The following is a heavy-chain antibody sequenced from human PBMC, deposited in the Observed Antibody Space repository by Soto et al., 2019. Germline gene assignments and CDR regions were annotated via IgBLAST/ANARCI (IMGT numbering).Heavy chain of an antibody. D-gene: IGHD4-17*01. CDR1: GGSISSYY. V-gene: IGHV4-59*01. CDR2: IYYSGST. J-gene: IGHJ6*02. Sequence: SETLSLTCTVSGGSISSYYWSWIRQPPGKGLEWIGYIYYSGSTNYNPSLKSRVTISVDTSKNRFSLKLSSVTAADTAVYYCARNRLFYGDYDHYGMDVWGQGTTVTVSS. CDR3: ARNRLFYGDYDHYGMDV.